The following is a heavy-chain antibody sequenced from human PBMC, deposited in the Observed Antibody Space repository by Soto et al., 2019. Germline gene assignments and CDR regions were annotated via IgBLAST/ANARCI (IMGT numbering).Heavy chain of an antibody. CDR3: ARDREAVLSGMDV. J-gene: IGHJ6*02. D-gene: IGHD6-19*01. CDR1: GGSIRSGGYY. V-gene: IGHV4-31*03. Sequence: QVQLQESGPGLVKPSQTLSLTCTVSGGSIRSGGYYWSWIRQHPGKGLEWIGYIYYSGRTSYNTSLKRRVIISVDTSKSQCSLKLSAVHAADTEVSYCARDREAVLSGMDVWCQGTTVTVSS. CDR2: IYYSGRT.